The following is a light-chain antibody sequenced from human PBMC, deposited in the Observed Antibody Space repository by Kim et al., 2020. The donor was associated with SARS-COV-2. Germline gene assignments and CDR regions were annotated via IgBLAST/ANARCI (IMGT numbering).Light chain of an antibody. CDR3: QAWDSSIWV. V-gene: IGLV3-1*01. J-gene: IGLJ3*02. CDR2: QHN. CDR1: KLGNEY. Sequence: VSPGQTSSISCAGDKLGNEYAAWYQQRPGQPPVLVIYQHNKRPSGIPERFSGSNSVNTATLTISATQAMDEADYYCQAWDSSIWVFGGGTQLTVL.